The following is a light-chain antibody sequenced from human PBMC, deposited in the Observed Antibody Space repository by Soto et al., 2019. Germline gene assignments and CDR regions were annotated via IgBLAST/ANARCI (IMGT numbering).Light chain of an antibody. Sequence: DIQMTQSPSTLSASVGDRVTITCRASQSISSWLAWYQQKPGKDPKLLIYKASSLETGDQSRFSGSGSGTEFTLIISSLQPDDFASYYCQQDGRSSPWAFGQGTKVEIK. CDR3: QQDGRSSPWA. J-gene: IGKJ1*01. CDR1: QSISSW. V-gene: IGKV1-5*03. CDR2: KAS.